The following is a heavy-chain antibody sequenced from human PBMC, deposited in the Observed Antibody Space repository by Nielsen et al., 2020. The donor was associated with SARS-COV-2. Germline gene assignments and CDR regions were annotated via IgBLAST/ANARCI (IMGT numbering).Heavy chain of an antibody. J-gene: IGHJ2*01. D-gene: IGHD2-2*01. Sequence: GESLKISCAASGFTFDDYGMSWVRQAPGKGLEWVSLISWDGGSTYYADSVKGRFTISRDNSKNSLYLQMNSLRTEDTALYYCAKDSSPAPDWYFDLWGRGTLVTVSS. CDR2: ISWDGGST. CDR1: GFTFDDYG. CDR3: AKDSSPAPDWYFDL. V-gene: IGHV3-43*01.